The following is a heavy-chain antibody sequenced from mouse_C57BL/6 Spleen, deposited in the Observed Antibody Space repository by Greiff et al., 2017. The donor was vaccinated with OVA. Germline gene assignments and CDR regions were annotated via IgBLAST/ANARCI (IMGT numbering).Heavy chain of an antibody. CDR3: ARLNDYDGYYYAMDY. Sequence: VQLQQPGAELVMPGASVKLSCKASGYTFTSYWMHWVKQRPGQGLEWIGEIDPSDSYTNYNQKFKGKSTLTVDKSSSTASMQLSSLTSEDSAVYYCARLNDYDGYYYAMDYWGQGTSVTVSS. CDR2: IDPSDSYT. CDR1: GYTFTSYW. V-gene: IGHV1-69*01. D-gene: IGHD2-4*01. J-gene: IGHJ4*01.